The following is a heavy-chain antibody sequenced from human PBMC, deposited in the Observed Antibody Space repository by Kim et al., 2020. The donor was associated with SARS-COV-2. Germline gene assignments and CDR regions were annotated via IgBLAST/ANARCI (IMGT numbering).Heavy chain of an antibody. J-gene: IGHJ2*01. CDR3: ARDGSFTIFGVSNWYFDR. V-gene: IGHV3-30*07. D-gene: IGHD3-3*01. Sequence: KGRFTITRDNSKNALYLQMNSLRGEDTAVYYCARDGSFTIFGVSNWYFDRWGRGTLVTVSS.